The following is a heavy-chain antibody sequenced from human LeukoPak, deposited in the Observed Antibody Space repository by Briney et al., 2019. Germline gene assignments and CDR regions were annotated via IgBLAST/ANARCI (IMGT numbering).Heavy chain of an antibody. D-gene: IGHD3-16*01. J-gene: IGHJ3*02. CDR3: ARDMNTLIGAFDI. V-gene: IGHV4-38-2*02. Sequence: SETLSLTCTVSGYSISSGYYWGWIRQPPGKGLEWIGSIYHSGSTYYNPSLKSRVTISVDTSKNQFSLKLSSVTAADTAVYYCARDMNTLIGAFDIWGQGTMVTVSS. CDR2: IYHSGST. CDR1: GYSISSGYY.